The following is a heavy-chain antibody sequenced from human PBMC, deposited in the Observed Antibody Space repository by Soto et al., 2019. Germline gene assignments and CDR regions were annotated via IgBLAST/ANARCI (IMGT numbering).Heavy chain of an antibody. CDR1: GFIFSNYG. V-gene: IGHV3-33*08. CDR2: IWNDGSYK. Sequence: VGSLRLSCAASGFIFSNYGMHWVRQAPGQGLEWVAIIWNDGSYKDYADSVKGRFTISRDNSKNTLYLQMDSLGVEDTAVYYCAPHVHCSDASCHDDASDIRGQGTMVTVSS. D-gene: IGHD2-15*01. J-gene: IGHJ3*02. CDR3: APHVHCSDASCHDDASDI.